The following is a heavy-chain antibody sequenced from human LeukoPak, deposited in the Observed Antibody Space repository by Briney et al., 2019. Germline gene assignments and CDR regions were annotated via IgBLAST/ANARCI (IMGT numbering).Heavy chain of an antibody. CDR3: ARDPSGSAYYFDY. D-gene: IGHD3-10*01. J-gene: IGHJ4*02. Sequence: GGSLRLSCAASGFTFSSYAMHWVRQAPGKGLEWVAVISYDGSNKYYADSVKGRFTISRDNSKNTLYLQMNSLRAEGTAVYYCARDPSGSAYYFDYWGQGTLVTVSS. CDR1: GFTFSSYA. CDR2: ISYDGSNK. V-gene: IGHV3-30-3*01.